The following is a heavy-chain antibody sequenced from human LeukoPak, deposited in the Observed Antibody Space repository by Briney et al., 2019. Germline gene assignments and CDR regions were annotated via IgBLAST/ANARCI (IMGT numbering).Heavy chain of an antibody. V-gene: IGHV3-23*01. Sequence: GGSLRLSCAASGLTFSSYAMSWVRQAPGKGLEWVSTINYSGGSTYYADSVKGRFTISRDNSKNTLYLQMNSLRAEDTAVYYCANSLTNWFDPWGQGTLVTVSS. CDR1: GLTFSSYA. D-gene: IGHD3-16*01. CDR2: INYSGGST. CDR3: ANSLTNWFDP. J-gene: IGHJ5*02.